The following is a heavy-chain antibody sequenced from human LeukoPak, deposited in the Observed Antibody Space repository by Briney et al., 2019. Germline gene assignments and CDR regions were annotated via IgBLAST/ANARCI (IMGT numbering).Heavy chain of an antibody. CDR1: GFTFSDYG. V-gene: IGHV3-30*18. D-gene: IGHD6-19*01. J-gene: IGHJ4*02. Sequence: GRSLRLSCAASGFTFSDYGMHWVRQAPGKGLEWVAVISYDGSNKYYADSVKGRFTISRDNSQNTLYLQMNSLRTEDTAVYYCAKVRWDNSGWYYPDYWGQGTLVTVSS. CDR3: AKVRWDNSGWYYPDY. CDR2: ISYDGSNK.